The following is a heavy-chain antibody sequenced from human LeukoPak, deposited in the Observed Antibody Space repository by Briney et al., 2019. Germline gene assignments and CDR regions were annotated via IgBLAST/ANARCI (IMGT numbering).Heavy chain of an antibody. V-gene: IGHV3-7*01. CDR3: ARGSSAGASLRHDY. D-gene: IGHD1-26*01. J-gene: IGHJ4*02. CDR2: IKQDGSEE. CDR1: GFTFSSYW. Sequence: PGGSLRLSCAASGFTFSSYWMSWVRQAPGKGLEWVANIKQDGSEENFVDSVKGQFTISRDNAKKSLCLQMNSLRAEDTAVYYCARGSSAGASLRHDYWGQGTLVTVSS.